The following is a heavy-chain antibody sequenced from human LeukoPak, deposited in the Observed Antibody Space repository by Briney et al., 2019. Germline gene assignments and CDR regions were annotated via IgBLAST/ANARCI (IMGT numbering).Heavy chain of an antibody. CDR3: ARESRGYCSSTSCSHYYYYYYMDV. D-gene: IGHD2-2*01. V-gene: IGHV4-4*07. J-gene: IGHJ6*03. CDR2: IYTSGST. CDR1: GGSISSYY. Sequence: SETLSLTCTVSGGSISSYYWSWIRQPAGKGLEWIGRIYTSGSTNYNPSLKSRVTISVDTSKNQFSLKLSSVTAADTAVYYCARESRGYCSSTSCSHYYYYYYMDVWGKGTTVTVSS.